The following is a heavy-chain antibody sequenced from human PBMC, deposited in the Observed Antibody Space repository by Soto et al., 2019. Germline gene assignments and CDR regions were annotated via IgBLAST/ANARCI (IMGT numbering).Heavy chain of an antibody. CDR2: INGGDSDT. CDR3: ARPDSNGYHEY. Sequence: PGESLKISCKGSGYSFTNYWIAWVRQMPGRGLEWMGIINGGDSDTRYSPSFQGQVIVSVDKSITTAYLQWSSLKASDTAVYYCARPDSNGYHEYWGQGTPVTVSS. V-gene: IGHV5-51*01. J-gene: IGHJ4*02. D-gene: IGHD3-22*01. CDR1: GYSFTNYW.